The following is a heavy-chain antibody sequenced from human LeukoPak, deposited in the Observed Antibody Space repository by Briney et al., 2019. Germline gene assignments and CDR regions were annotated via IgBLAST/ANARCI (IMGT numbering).Heavy chain of an antibody. V-gene: IGHV3-48*03. CDR2: ISTSGRTM. CDR1: GFTFSSYE. Sequence: GGSLRLSCAASGFTFSSYEMSWVRQAPGKGLEWVSYISTSGRTMYYADSVKGRFTISRDNAKNSLYLQMDTLGAEDTALYYCARSGATVTTANGFDVWGQGTMVTVSS. CDR3: ARSGATVTTANGFDV. D-gene: IGHD4-17*01. J-gene: IGHJ3*01.